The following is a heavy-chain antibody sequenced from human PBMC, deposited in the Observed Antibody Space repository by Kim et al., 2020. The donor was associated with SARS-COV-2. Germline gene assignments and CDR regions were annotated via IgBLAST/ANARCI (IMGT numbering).Heavy chain of an antibody. D-gene: IGHD1-1*01. J-gene: IGHJ6*03. CDR3: ARGGGGQLEKRNYYMDV. CDR1: GFNLSTYE. Sequence: GGSLRLSCAASGFNLSTYEVNWVRQAPGKGLEWLSYISSTGNTKYYADSVKGRFTISRDNAKNSLSLQMNSLTDGDTAVYYCARGGGGQLEKRNYYMDV. CDR2: ISSTGNTK. V-gene: IGHV3-48*03.